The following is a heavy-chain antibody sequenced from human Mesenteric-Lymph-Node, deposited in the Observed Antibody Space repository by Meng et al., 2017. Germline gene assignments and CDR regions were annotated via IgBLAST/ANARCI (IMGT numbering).Heavy chain of an antibody. CDR3: VRENYYGSGILGAFDV. D-gene: IGHD3-10*01. Sequence: GESLKISCAASGFTFSSYAMHWIRQAPGKGLEWVAVISYDGSNKYYADSVKGRFSISRDNSKNTLYLQIKSLRAEDTAVYYCVRENYYGSGILGAFDVWGQGTMVTVSS. J-gene: IGHJ3*01. CDR2: ISYDGSNK. V-gene: IGHV3-30*01. CDR1: GFTFSSYA.